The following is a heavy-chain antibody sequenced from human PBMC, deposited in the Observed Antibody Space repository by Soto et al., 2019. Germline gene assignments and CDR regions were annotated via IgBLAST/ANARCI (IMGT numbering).Heavy chain of an antibody. CDR2: IWYDGSNK. V-gene: IGHV3-33*01. Sequence: PGGSLRLSCAASGFTFSSYGMHWVRQAPGKGLEWVAVIWYDGSNKYYADSVKGRFTISRDNAKNSLYLQMNSLRDEDTAVYYCARPEYSSSSYGMDVWGQGTTVTVSS. CDR3: ARPEYSSSSYGMDV. D-gene: IGHD6-6*01. CDR1: GFTFSSYG. J-gene: IGHJ6*02.